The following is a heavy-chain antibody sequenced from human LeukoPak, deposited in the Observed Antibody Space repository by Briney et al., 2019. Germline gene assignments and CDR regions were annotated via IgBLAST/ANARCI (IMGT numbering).Heavy chain of an antibody. CDR2: INHSGST. CDR1: GGSFSGYY. D-gene: IGHD3-10*01. J-gene: IGHJ4*02. Sequence: SQTLSLTRAVYGGSFSGYYWSWIRQPPGKGLEWVGGINHSGSTNYNPSLKSRVTISVDTSKNQFSLKLSSVTAADTAVYYCARGSYYYGSGSYYYFDYWGQGTLVTVSS. V-gene: IGHV4-34*01. CDR3: ARGSYYYGSGSYYYFDY.